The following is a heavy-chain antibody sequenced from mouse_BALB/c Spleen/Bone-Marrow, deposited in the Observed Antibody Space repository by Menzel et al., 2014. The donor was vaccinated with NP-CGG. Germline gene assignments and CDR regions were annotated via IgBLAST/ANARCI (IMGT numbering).Heavy chain of an antibody. CDR1: GYTFTNYW. Sequence: QIQLQQSGAELVKPGASVKLSCKTSGYTFTNYWIQWVKQRPGQGLGWIGEIFPGIGTTYYNEKFKGKATLTIDTSSSAAYMQLSSLTSEDSAVYICSRVGNYCYWGQGTTLTVSS. CDR3: SRVGNYCY. D-gene: IGHD2-1*01. V-gene: IGHV1S132*01. CDR2: IFPGIGTT. J-gene: IGHJ2*01.